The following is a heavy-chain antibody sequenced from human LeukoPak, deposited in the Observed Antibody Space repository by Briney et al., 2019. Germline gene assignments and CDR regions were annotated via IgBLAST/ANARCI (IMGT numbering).Heavy chain of an antibody. CDR2: IIPTFGTA. J-gene: IGHJ4*02. Sequence: SVKVSCKASGGTFSSYAISWVRQAPGQGLEWMGGIIPTFGTANCAQKLQGRVTITTDESTSTAYMELSSLRSEDTAVYYCARVGHSSSGPFDYWGQGTLVTVSS. CDR3: ARVGHSSSGPFDY. CDR1: GGTFSSYA. V-gene: IGHV1-69*05. D-gene: IGHD6-13*01.